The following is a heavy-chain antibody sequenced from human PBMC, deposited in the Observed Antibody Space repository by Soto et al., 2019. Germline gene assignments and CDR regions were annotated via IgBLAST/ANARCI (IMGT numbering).Heavy chain of an antibody. Sequence: ASVKVSCKVSGYTLSELSMHWVRQAPGKGLEWMGGFDPEDGEIIYAQKFQGRVTMTEDTSTDTAYVELSSLRSEDTAMYYCAAERKQVYLPVDYWGQGTLVTVSS. D-gene: IGHD1-20*01. J-gene: IGHJ4*02. V-gene: IGHV1-24*01. CDR3: AAERKQVYLPVDY. CDR1: GYTLSELS. CDR2: FDPEDGEI.